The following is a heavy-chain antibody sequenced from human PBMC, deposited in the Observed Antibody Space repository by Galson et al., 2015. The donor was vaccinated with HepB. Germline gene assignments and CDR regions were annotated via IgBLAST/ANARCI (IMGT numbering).Heavy chain of an antibody. D-gene: IGHD3-10*01. Sequence: PALVKPTQNLTLTCTFSGFSLSTSGVGVGWIRQPPGKALEWLALIYWDDDKRYSPSLKSRLTITKDTSKNQVVLTMTNMDPVDTATYYCAHGGSGSWSYYFDYWGQGTLVTVSS. CDR3: AHGGSGSWSYYFDY. V-gene: IGHV2-5*02. J-gene: IGHJ4*02. CDR1: GFSLSTSGVG. CDR2: IYWDDDK.